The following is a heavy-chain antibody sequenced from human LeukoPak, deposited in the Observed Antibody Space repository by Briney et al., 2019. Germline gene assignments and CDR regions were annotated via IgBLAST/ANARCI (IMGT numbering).Heavy chain of an antibody. CDR1: GGSFSGYY. CDR3: TPGAAARDEYFQY. CDR2: INHSGST. Sequence: SETLSLTCAVYGGSFSGYYWSWIRQPPGKGLEWIGEINHSGSTNYNPSLKSRVTVSVDMSKNHFSLKLTSLTAADTAVYCATPGAAARDEYFQYWSQGTLVTVSS. D-gene: IGHD6-13*01. V-gene: IGHV4-34*03. J-gene: IGHJ1*01.